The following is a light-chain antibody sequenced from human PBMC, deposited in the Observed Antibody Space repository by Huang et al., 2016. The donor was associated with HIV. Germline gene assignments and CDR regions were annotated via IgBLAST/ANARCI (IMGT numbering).Light chain of an antibody. CDR1: QGISDS. J-gene: IGKJ4*01. CDR2: AAS. CDR3: QQYFDTIPT. Sequence: DIQMTQSPSSLSASVGDRVTITCRASQGISDSLAWYQQKSGRPPKLLVYAASTLESGVPSRFRGSGSGTDHTLTICSLQPEDLATYYCQQYFDTIPTFGGGTKVEIK. V-gene: IGKV1-NL1*01.